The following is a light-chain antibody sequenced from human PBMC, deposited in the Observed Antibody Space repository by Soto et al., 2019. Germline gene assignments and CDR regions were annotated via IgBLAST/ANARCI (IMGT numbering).Light chain of an antibody. J-gene: IGLJ1*01. CDR3: CSYAGSSTFYV. CDR1: SSDVGSYNL. Sequence: QSALTQPASVSGSPGQSITISCTGTSSDVGSYNLVSWYQQHPGKAPKLMIYEVSKRPSGVSNRFSGSTSGNTASLTISGVQAEDEADYYCCSYAGSSTFYVFGTGTKVTVL. V-gene: IGLV2-23*02. CDR2: EVS.